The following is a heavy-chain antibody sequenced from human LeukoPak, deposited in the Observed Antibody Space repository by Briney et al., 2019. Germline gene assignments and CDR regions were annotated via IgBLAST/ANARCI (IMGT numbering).Heavy chain of an antibody. CDR1: GYSFTGYY. J-gene: IGHJ3*02. D-gene: IGHD3-22*01. CDR2: INPNSGGT. Sequence: VASVKVSCKASGYSFTGYYMHWVRQAPGQGLEWMGWINPNSGGTNYAQKFQGRVTMTRDTSISTAYMELSRLRSDDTAVYYCARDRSVKGYYHDAFDIWGQGTMVTVSS. CDR3: ARDRSVKGYYHDAFDI. V-gene: IGHV1-2*02.